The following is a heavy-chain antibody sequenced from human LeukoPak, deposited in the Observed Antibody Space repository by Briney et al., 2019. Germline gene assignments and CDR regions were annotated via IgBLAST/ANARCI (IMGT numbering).Heavy chain of an antibody. CDR2: ISSSSSYI. V-gene: IGHV3-21*01. J-gene: IGHJ4*02. CDR3: ARDRGDYPFDY. CDR1: GFTFSSYS. D-gene: IGHD4-17*01. Sequence: GGSLRLSCAASGFTFSSYSMNWVRQAPGKGLEWVSSISSSSSYIYYADSVKGRFTISRDNAKNSLYLHMNSLRAEDTAVYYCARDRGDYPFDYWGQGTLVTVSS.